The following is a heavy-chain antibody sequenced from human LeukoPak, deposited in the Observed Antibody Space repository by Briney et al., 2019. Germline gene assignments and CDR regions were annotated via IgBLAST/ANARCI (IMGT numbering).Heavy chain of an antibody. J-gene: IGHJ4*02. CDR2: ISSTSNYI. CDR1: GFNFNTYS. D-gene: IGHD1-26*01. V-gene: IGHV3-21*01. CDR3: ARVRVGAIDY. Sequence: PGGSLRLSCAVSGFNFNTYSMNWVRQAPGKGPEWVSSISSTSNYIYYAESVKGRFAVSRDNAKNSLYLQMNSLRADDTAVYYCARVRVGAIDYWGQGTLVTVSS.